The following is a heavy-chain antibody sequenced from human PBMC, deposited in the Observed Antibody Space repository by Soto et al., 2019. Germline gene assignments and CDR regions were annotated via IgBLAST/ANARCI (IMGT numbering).Heavy chain of an antibody. J-gene: IGHJ5*02. Sequence: EVQLVESGGGLVQPGGSLRLSCAASGFTFSSYSMNWVRQAPGKGLEWVSYISSSSSNIYYEDSVKGRFTISRDNAKNPLYLQMNSLRDEDTAVYYCAREGGRLNRVDPWGQGTLVTVSS. V-gene: IGHV3-48*02. CDR2: ISSSSSNI. D-gene: IGHD1-26*01. CDR3: AREGGRLNRVDP. CDR1: GFTFSSYS.